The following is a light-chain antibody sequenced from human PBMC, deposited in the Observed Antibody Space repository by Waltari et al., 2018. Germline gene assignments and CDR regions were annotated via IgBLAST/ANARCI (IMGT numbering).Light chain of an antibody. J-gene: IGKJ1*01. CDR2: GTS. CDR1: QSFFIDY. CDR3: QQYTGSLPWT. Sequence: ETVLTQSPGTLSLSPGERATLSCKASQSFFIDYLAWYQQKPGQAPRLVIYGTSNRAAGIPDRFSGSWSGTDFTLTISRLEPEDFAVYYCQQYTGSLPWTFGQGTKVEIK. V-gene: IGKV3-20*01.